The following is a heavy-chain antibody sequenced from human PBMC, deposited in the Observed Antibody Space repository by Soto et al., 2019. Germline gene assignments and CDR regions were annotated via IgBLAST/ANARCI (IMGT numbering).Heavy chain of an antibody. D-gene: IGHD1-26*01. Sequence: QVQLVQSGAEVKKSGASVKVSCKPSGYSFSDYFIQWVRQAPGQGLEWEAWINPKTAATNYAKKFQDRVSLTWDTSSTTAYMELTRLRPDDTAVYYCARIKWGLNYYNGMDVWGQGTTVSVSS. CDR3: ARIKWGLNYYNGMDV. CDR2: INPKTAAT. J-gene: IGHJ6*02. CDR1: GYSFSDYF. V-gene: IGHV1-2*02.